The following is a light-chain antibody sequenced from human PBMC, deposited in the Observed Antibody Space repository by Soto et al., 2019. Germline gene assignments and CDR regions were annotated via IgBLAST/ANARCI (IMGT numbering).Light chain of an antibody. CDR2: DVA. Sequence: QSALTQPRSVSGSPGQSVTISCTGTSGDVGVVSWYQQHPGKGPKLMIHDVAKRPSGVPDRFAGSKSANTASLTISGLQAEDEADYYCCSYAVSNNSVVFGGGTKVTVL. V-gene: IGLV2-11*01. CDR3: CSYAVSNNSVV. J-gene: IGLJ2*01. CDR1: SGDVGV.